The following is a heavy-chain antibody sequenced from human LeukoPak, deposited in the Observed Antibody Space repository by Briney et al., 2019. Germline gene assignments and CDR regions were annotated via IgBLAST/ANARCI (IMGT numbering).Heavy chain of an antibody. D-gene: IGHD4-11*01. CDR2: INPIGGTT. V-gene: IGHV1-46*01. CDR3: ARQQGLQNLNFDH. J-gene: IGHJ5*02. CDR1: GYTFTSYY. Sequence: GASVIVSCKTSGYTFTSYYIHRMRQAPGQGPEWMGIINPIGGTTDYAQKFQGRVTMTRDTSTSTVYMELSSLSPEDTAVYYCARQQGLQNLNFDHWGQGTLVTVSS.